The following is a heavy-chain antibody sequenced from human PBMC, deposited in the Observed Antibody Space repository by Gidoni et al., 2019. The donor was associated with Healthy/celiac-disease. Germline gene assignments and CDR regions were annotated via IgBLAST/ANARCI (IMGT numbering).Heavy chain of an antibody. CDR2: ISGSGGST. J-gene: IGHJ4*02. V-gene: IGHV3-23*01. D-gene: IGHD4-17*01. CDR3: ATSDYGDYARPGDY. CDR1: RFTFSGYA. Sequence: EVQLLESGGGLVQPGGSLRLSCAASRFTFSGYAMSWVRQAPGKGLEWVSAISGSGGSTYYADSVKGRFTISRDNSKNTLYLQMNSLRAEDTAVYYCATSDYGDYARPGDYWGQGTLVTVSS.